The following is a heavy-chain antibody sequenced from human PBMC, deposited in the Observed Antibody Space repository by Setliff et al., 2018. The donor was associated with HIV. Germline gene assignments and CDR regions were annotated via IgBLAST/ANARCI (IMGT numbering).Heavy chain of an antibody. CDR1: GGSFSGYY. J-gene: IGHJ4*02. CDR3: ARDVYRRGPYDN. CDR2: INHSGST. D-gene: IGHD6-25*01. V-gene: IGHV4-34*01. Sequence: PSETLSLTCAVYGGSFSGYYWSWIRQPPGKGLEWIGEINHSGSTNYNPSLKSRVTISVDTSKNQFSLKLSSVTAADTAVYYCARDVYRRGPYDNWGQGTLVTVSS.